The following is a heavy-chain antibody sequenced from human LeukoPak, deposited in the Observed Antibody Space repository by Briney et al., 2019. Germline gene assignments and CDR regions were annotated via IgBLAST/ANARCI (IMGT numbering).Heavy chain of an antibody. D-gene: IGHD2-2*01. V-gene: IGHV3-30*18. J-gene: IGHJ4*02. CDR2: ISYDGSNK. CDR3: AKGPHQYYFDY. CDR1: GFTFSSYA. Sequence: GGSLRLSCAASGFTFSSYAMSWVRQAPGKGLEWVAVISYDGSNKYYADSVKGRFTISRDNSKNTLYLHMNSLRAEDTAVYFCAKGPHQYYFDYWGQGTLVTVSS.